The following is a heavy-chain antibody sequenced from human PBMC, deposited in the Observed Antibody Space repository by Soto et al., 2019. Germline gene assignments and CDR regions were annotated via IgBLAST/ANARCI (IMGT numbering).Heavy chain of an antibody. CDR1: GFSFSRYA. Sequence: SLRLSCAASGFSFSRYAIHWVRQAPGKGLEWVAVISKDGSHKYYLESVKGRFTISRDNSKNILSLQMNSLRDEDTAVYYCARSRSGAVADYFEFWGQGTLVTVPQ. CDR2: ISKDGSHK. CDR3: ARSRSGAVADYFEF. V-gene: IGHV3-30*04. D-gene: IGHD3-10*01. J-gene: IGHJ4*02.